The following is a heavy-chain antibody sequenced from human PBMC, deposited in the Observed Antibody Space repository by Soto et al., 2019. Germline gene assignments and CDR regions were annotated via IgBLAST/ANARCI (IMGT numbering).Heavy chain of an antibody. J-gene: IGHJ6*02. CDR1: GFTFSSYA. Sequence: AVGSLRLSCAASGFTFSSYAMTWVRQAPGKGLEWVSVIGGSGGSTYYADSVKGRFTISRDNSKSTLYLQMNSLRVEDTAMYYCAKATKGSLYYYYGMDVWGQGTTVTVSS. CDR3: AKATKGSLYYYYGMDV. CDR2: IGGSGGST. V-gene: IGHV3-23*01.